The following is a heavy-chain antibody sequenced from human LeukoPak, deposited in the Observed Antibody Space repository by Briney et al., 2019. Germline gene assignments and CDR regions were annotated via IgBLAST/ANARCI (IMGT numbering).Heavy chain of an antibody. CDR3: ARRPPYGSGRLYYFDY. Sequence: PSETLSLTCAVYGGSFSGYYWSWIRQPPGKGLEWIGEINHSGSTNYNPSLKSRVTMSVDTSKNQFSLKLSSVTAADTAVYYCARRPPYGSGRLYYFDYWGQGTLVTVSS. CDR1: GGSFSGYY. V-gene: IGHV4-34*01. CDR2: INHSGST. D-gene: IGHD3-10*01. J-gene: IGHJ4*02.